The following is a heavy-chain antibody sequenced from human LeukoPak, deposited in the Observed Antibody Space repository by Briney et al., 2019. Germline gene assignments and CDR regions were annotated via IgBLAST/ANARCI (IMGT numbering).Heavy chain of an antibody. CDR2: IWYDGSNK. D-gene: IGHD5-12*01. J-gene: IGHJ4*02. V-gene: IGHV3-33*01. Sequence: GTSLRLSCVASGFSFSAYAMHWVRQAPGKGLEWVAVIWYDGSNKYYGDSVKARFTISRDNSKNTPYLQVNSLRAEDTAVYYCARAIRNRGNLDYWGQGTQVTVSS. CDR3: ARAIRNRGNLDY. CDR1: GFSFSAYA.